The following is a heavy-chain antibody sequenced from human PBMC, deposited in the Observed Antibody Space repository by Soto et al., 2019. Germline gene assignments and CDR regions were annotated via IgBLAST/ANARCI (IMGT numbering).Heavy chain of an antibody. CDR2: IRSKAYGGTT. Sequence: GGSLRLSCTASGFTFGDYAMSWFRQAPGKGLEWVGFIRSKAYGGTTEYAASVKGRFTISRDDSKSIAYLQMNSLKTEDTAVYYCTFRFLEWLSILPWGDALDIWGQGTMVTVSS. V-gene: IGHV3-49*03. CDR1: GFTFGDYA. CDR3: TFRFLEWLSILPWGDALDI. J-gene: IGHJ3*02. D-gene: IGHD3-3*01.